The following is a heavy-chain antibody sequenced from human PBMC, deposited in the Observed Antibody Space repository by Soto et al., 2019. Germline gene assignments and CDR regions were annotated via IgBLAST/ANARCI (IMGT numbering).Heavy chain of an antibody. J-gene: IGHJ4*02. CDR2: FNPTSGST. Sequence: ASVKVSCKASGYTFTSYGISWVRQAPGQGLEWMGIFNPTSGSTNYAQKFQGRVTVTTDTSTSTDYMELRSLRSDDTAVYSCARDTPDSSGYYSPTPIDYWGQGTLVTVS. V-gene: IGHV1-18*01. D-gene: IGHD3-22*01. CDR1: GYTFTSYG. CDR3: ARDTPDSSGYYSPTPIDY.